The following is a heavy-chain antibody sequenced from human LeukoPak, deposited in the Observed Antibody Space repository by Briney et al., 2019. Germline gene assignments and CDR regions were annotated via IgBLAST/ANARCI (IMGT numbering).Heavy chain of an antibody. V-gene: IGHV3-30-3*01. Sequence: GGSLRLSCAASGFTFSSYAMHWVRQAPGKGLEWVAAISYDGSNKYYSDSVKGRFTISRDNSKNTLFLQMNSLRAEDTAVYYCARDPPYDSGRYYWGQGTLVTVSS. CDR3: ARDPPYDSGRYY. CDR2: ISYDGSNK. J-gene: IGHJ4*02. D-gene: IGHD3-10*01. CDR1: GFTFSSYA.